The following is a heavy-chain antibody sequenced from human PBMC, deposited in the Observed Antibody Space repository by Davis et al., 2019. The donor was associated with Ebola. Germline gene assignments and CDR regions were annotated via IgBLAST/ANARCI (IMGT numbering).Heavy chain of an antibody. CDR1: GFVFNTFG. Sequence: GGSLRLSCAASGFVFNTFGMHWVRQAPGKGLEWVAVIWYDGGRKYYADSVKGRFTISRDNSKKTLYLQMNSLRAEDTAVYYCAKSGLSFGVVKYHYGMDVWGKGTTVTVSS. D-gene: IGHD3-3*01. CDR2: IWYDGGRK. V-gene: IGHV3-33*06. CDR3: AKSGLSFGVVKYHYGMDV. J-gene: IGHJ6*04.